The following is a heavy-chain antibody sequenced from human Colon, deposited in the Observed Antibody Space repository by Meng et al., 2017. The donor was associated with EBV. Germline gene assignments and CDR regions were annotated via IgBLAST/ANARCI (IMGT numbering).Heavy chain of an antibody. CDR3: ARGELLWDY. D-gene: IGHD2-2*01. CDR2: MDYRGST. V-gene: IGHV4-30-4*01. Sequence: QLQLRAAGPGLAKPATTLSLLCPVSGDSIRSGEYFWIWIRQPPGKGLEGIGYMDYRGSTFYNPSLKSRVTISVDTSKNQFSLKLSSVIAADTAVYFCARGELLWDYWGQGTLVTVSS. J-gene: IGHJ4*02. CDR1: GDSIRSGEYF.